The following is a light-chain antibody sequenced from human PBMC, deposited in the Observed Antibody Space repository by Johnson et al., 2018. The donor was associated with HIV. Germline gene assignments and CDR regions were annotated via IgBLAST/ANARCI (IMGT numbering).Light chain of an antibody. CDR3: GTWDSSLSASYV. CDR1: SSNIGNNY. CDR2: DNS. Sequence: QSVLTQPPSVSAAPGQKVTISCSGSSSNIGNNYVSWYQQVPGAAPKLLIYDNSKRPSGIPDRFSGSKSGTSATLGITGLQTGDEADYYCGTWDSSLSASYVFGPGTKVTVL. V-gene: IGLV1-51*01. J-gene: IGLJ1*01.